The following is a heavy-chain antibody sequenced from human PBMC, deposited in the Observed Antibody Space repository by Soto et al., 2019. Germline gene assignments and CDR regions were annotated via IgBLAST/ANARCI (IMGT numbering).Heavy chain of an antibody. D-gene: IGHD2-15*01. J-gene: IGHJ4*02. Sequence: QVQLQESGPGLVKPSQTLSLTCTVSGGSISSGGYYWSWIRQHPGKGLEWIGYIYYSGSTYYNPSLKSRVTISVDTSKNQFSLKLSSVTAADTAVYYCARASLYCSGGSCYEGDFDYWGQGTLVTVSS. V-gene: IGHV4-31*03. CDR3: ARASLYCSGGSCYEGDFDY. CDR1: GGSISSGGYY. CDR2: IYYSGST.